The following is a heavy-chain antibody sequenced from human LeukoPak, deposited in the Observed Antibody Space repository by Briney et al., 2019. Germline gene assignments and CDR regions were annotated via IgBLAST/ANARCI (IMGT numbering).Heavy chain of an antibody. J-gene: IGHJ4*02. Sequence: PGRSLRLSCAASGFTFDNYVIHWVRQAPGKGLEWVSGISWKSGSVGYADSVKGRFTISRDNARNSLYLQMNSLRDEDTAVYYCARRVVGAMPFDHWGQGTLVTVSS. D-gene: IGHD1-26*01. CDR1: GFTFDNYV. V-gene: IGHV3-9*01. CDR2: ISWKSGSV. CDR3: ARRVVGAMPFDH.